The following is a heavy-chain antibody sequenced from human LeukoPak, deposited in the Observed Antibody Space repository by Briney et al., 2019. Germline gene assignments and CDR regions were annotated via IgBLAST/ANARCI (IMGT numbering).Heavy chain of an antibody. CDR1: GFTFSSYW. CDR2: INGDGSHS. D-gene: IGHD6-13*01. V-gene: IGHV3-7*03. Sequence: GGSLRLSCAASGFTFSSYWMTWVRQAPGKGLERVADINGDGSHSYCVDSVKGRFTFSRDNAKNSLFLQMNSLRAEDTAVYYCVKNSGWYCFDYWGQGTLVTVSS. J-gene: IGHJ4*02. CDR3: VKNSGWYCFDY.